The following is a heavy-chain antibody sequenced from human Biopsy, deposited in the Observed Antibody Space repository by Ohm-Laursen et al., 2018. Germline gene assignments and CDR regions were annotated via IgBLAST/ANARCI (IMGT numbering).Heavy chain of an antibody. CDR1: GGTFSNYG. D-gene: IGHD3-9*01. CDR3: ATKLTGYFHH. J-gene: IGHJ1*01. V-gene: IGHV1-69*06. CDR2: NIPILGTR. Sequence: SVKVSCKVPGGTFSNYGVNWVRQAPGQGLEWLGGNIPILGTRNYAQKFQDRVTVAADTSTSTATMELRSLRSDDTAVYYCATKLTGYFHHWGQGTLVIVSS.